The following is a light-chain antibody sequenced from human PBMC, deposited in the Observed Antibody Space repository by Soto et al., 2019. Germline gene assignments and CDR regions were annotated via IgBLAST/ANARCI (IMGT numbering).Light chain of an antibody. Sequence: DIEMTQSPSSLSASVGDRVTTTCRASQTIGRYLNWYQHKPGKAPKLLIYTASSLQSGVPSRFSGSGSGTEFALTISSLQLEDFETYYCQQSYSIPWTFGQGTKVETK. CDR2: TAS. CDR1: QTIGRY. J-gene: IGKJ1*01. V-gene: IGKV1-39*01. CDR3: QQSYSIPWT.